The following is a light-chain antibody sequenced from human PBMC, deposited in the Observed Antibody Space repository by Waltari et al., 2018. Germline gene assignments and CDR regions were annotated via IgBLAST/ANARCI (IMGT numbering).Light chain of an antibody. CDR2: GAS. CDR1: QSVRSF. J-gene: IGKJ4*01. CDR3: QQYNDWPPLT. Sequence: EVVMTQSPATLSLSPGERATLSCRASQSVRSFLAWYQQKPGQAPRPLIDGASTRATGIPARFSGSGSGTEFTLTISSLQSEDFAVYYCQQYNDWPPLTFGGGTKVEIK. V-gene: IGKV3-15*01.